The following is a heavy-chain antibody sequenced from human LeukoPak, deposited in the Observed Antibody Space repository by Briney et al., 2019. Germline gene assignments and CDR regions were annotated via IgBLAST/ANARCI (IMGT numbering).Heavy chain of an antibody. D-gene: IGHD6-13*01. V-gene: IGHV4-39*07. CDR1: GGSISSGSYY. CDR2: IYYSGST. Sequence: SETLSLTCTVSGGSISSGSYYWGWIRQPPGRGLEWIGTIYYSGSTYYNPSLKSRVTISVDTSKNQFSLKLSSVTAADTAVYYCARVDIAAGVNWFDPWGQGTLVTVSS. J-gene: IGHJ5*02. CDR3: ARVDIAAGVNWFDP.